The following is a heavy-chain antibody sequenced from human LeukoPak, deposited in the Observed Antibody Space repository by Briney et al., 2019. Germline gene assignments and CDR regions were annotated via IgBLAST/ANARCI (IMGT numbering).Heavy chain of an antibody. V-gene: IGHV3-74*01. Sequence: PGGSLRLSCAASGFTFSDYWMHWVRQAPGKGLVWVSRINSDGSSTSYADSVKGRFTISRDNAKNTLYLQMNSLRAEDTAVYYCARVISGYDYEDYWGQGTLVTVSS. CDR1: GFTFSDYW. CDR3: ARVISGYDYEDY. J-gene: IGHJ4*02. D-gene: IGHD5-12*01. CDR2: INSDGSST.